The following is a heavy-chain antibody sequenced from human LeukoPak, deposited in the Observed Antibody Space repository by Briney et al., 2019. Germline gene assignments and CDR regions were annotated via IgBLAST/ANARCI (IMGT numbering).Heavy chain of an antibody. CDR1: GFTLSSYW. CDR2: IKQDGPER. CDR3: ARRYFDY. J-gene: IGHJ4*02. Sequence: GGSLRLSCAASGFTLSSYWMSWVRQAPGKGLEWVANIKQDGPERYYVDSVKGRFTISRDNAKNLLYLQMNSLRAEDTAVYYCARRYFDYWGQGTRVTVSS. V-gene: IGHV3-7*03.